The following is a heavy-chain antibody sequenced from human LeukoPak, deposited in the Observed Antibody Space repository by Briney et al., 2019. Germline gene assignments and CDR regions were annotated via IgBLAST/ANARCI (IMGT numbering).Heavy chain of an antibody. CDR2: ISSSGSTI. CDR1: GFTFSDYY. Sequence: GGSVRLSRAASGFTFSDYYMSWIRQAPGKGLEWVSYISSSGSTIYYADSVKGRFTISRDNAKNSLYLQMNSLRAEDTAVYYCLRYNYGYYFDYWGQGTLVTVSS. CDR3: LRYNYGYYFDY. D-gene: IGHD5-18*01. J-gene: IGHJ4*02. V-gene: IGHV3-11*01.